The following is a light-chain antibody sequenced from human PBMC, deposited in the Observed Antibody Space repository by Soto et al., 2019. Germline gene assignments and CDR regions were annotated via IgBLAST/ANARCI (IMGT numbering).Light chain of an antibody. Sequence: EIVLTQSPGTLFLSPGERATLSCRASESVSSTHLAWYQQKPGQAPRLLIHSASNRATGVPDRFSGSGSGTDFTLIISRLEPEDFAVYYCSQYGSAPGTFGQGTKVEIK. J-gene: IGKJ1*01. CDR2: SAS. CDR3: SQYGSAPGT. V-gene: IGKV3-20*01. CDR1: ESVSSTH.